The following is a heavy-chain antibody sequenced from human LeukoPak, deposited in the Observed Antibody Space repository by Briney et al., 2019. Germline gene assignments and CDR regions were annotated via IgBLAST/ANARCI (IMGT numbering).Heavy chain of an antibody. CDR3: ARAMVRGVIIGWFDP. CDR1: GFTFSSYS. Sequence: GGSLRLSRAASGFTFSSYSMNWVRQAPGKGLEWVSYISSSGSTIYYADSVKGRFTISRDNAKNSLYLQMNSLRAEDTAVYYCARAMVRGVIIGWFDPWGQGTLVTVSS. D-gene: IGHD3-10*01. CDR2: ISSSGSTI. V-gene: IGHV3-48*04. J-gene: IGHJ5*02.